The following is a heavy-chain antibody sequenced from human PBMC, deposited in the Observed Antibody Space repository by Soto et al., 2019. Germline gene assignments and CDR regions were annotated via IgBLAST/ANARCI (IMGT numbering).Heavy chain of an antibody. CDR1: GGSISNTNYY. D-gene: IGHD3-3*01. CDR3: ARDTLEWWFDY. CDR2: ISYSGST. J-gene: IGHJ4*02. Sequence: SETLSLTCSVSGGSISNTNYYWGWIRQPPGKGLEWIGSISYSGSTYYNPSLKSRVTISVDTSKKQFSLTLSSVTATDTAIYYCARDTLEWWFDYWGQGTLVTVSS. V-gene: IGHV4-39*01.